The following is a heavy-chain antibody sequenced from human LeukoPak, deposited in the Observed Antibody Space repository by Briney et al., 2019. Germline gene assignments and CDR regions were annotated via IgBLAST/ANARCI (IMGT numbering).Heavy chain of an antibody. CDR3: ARPIVVVVAASQGNAFDI. D-gene: IGHD2-15*01. CDR2: ISGSGGST. V-gene: IGHV3-23*01. CDR1: GFTFSSYA. J-gene: IGHJ3*02. Sequence: GGSLRLSCAASGFTFSSYAMSWVRQAPGKGLEWVSAISGSGGSTYYADSVKGRFTISRDNSTNTLYLQMNSLRAEDTAVYYCARPIVVVVAASQGNAFDIWGQGTMVTVSS.